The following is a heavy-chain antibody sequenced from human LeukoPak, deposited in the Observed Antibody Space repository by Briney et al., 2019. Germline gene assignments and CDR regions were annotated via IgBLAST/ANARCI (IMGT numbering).Heavy chain of an antibody. D-gene: IGHD3-9*01. CDR3: ATEDILTGYYQARWFDP. CDR1: GYTLTELS. J-gene: IGHJ5*02. CDR2: FDPEDGET. Sequence: ASVKVSCKVSGYTLTELSMHWVRQAPGKGLEWMGGFDPEDGETIYAQKFQGRVTMTEDTSTDTAYMELSSLRSEDTAVYYCATEDILTGYYQARWFDPWGQGTLVTVSS. V-gene: IGHV1-24*01.